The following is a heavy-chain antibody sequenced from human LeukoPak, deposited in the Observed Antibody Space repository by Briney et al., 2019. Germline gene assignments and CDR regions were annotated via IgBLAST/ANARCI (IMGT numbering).Heavy chain of an antibody. Sequence: PGGSLRLSCGASGFTFSSFEMNWVRLAPGKGLEWVSYISPSGTARYYADSVRGRFIISRDNAMKSLYLQMSSLRAEDTAVYYCTRDGHSSTWYANFDYWGQGILVTVSS. J-gene: IGHJ4*02. CDR3: TRDGHSSTWYANFDY. CDR2: ISPSGTAR. D-gene: IGHD6-13*01. V-gene: IGHV3-48*03. CDR1: GFTFSSFE.